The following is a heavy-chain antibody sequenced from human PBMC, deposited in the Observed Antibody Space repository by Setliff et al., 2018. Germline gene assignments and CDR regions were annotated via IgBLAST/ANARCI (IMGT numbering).Heavy chain of an antibody. D-gene: IGHD2-21*01. V-gene: IGHV3-74*01. CDR1: GFTFSSYW. Sequence: ASVKVSCAASGFTFSSYWMHWVRQAPGKGLVWVSRINNYGSSTSYADSVKGRFTISRDNAKNTLYLQMNSLRTEDTAVYYCARDLGEPYWYFDLWGRGTLVTVSS. CDR3: ARDLGEPYWYFDL. J-gene: IGHJ2*01. CDR2: INNYGSST.